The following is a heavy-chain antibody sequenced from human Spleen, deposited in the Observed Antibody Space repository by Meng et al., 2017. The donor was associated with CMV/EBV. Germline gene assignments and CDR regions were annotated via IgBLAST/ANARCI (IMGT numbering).Heavy chain of an antibody. CDR2: IYYSEST. CDR1: GSSMRSGDYY. Sequence: GSSMRSGDYYWSWIRQPPGKGLEWIGYIYYSESTFYNPSLKSRISILVDMSKNQFSLKLNSVTVADTAVYYCARGSHYSDTSNYFDNWGQGTLVTVSS. V-gene: IGHV4-30-4*08. D-gene: IGHD3-22*01. CDR3: ARGSHYSDTSNYFDN. J-gene: IGHJ4*02.